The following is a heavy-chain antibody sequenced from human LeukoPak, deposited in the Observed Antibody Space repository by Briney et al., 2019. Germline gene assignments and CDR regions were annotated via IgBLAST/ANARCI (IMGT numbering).Heavy chain of an antibody. V-gene: IGHV4-59*12. J-gene: IGHJ3*02. CDR1: GGSISDYY. CDR2: IYYSGTT. CDR3: ARLSLLWFGGRANAFDI. Sequence: SETLSLTCTVSGGSISDYYWSWIRQSPGKGLEWIGYIYYSGTTNYNPSLKSRVTISVDTSKNQFSLKLSSVTAADTAVYYCARLSLLWFGGRANAFDIWGQGTMVTVSS. D-gene: IGHD3-10*01.